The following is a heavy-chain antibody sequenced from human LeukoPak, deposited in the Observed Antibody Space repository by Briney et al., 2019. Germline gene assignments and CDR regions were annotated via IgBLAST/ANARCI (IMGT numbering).Heavy chain of an antibody. J-gene: IGHJ4*02. V-gene: IGHV3-48*03. CDR2: ISDSGTTI. D-gene: IGHD3-9*01. CDR1: GFTFSNYE. Sequence: AGGSLRLSCAASGFTFSNYEMNWVRQAPGKGLEWVSYISDSGTTIYCGDSVKGRFTISRDNAKKSLYLQMKSLRAEDTAVYYCARVRYFDWLGPFDYWGQGPLVTVSS. CDR3: ARVRYFDWLGPFDY.